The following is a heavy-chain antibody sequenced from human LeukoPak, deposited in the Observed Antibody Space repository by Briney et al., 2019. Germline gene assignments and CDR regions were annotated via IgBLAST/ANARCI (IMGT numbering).Heavy chain of an antibody. J-gene: IGHJ4*02. CDR3: SRDTDYGSATNYFVS. CDR1: GFTFDDYA. D-gene: IGHD3-10*01. Sequence: GGPLRLSCAASGFTFDDYAMHWVRQAPGKGLEWVALISWEGQTTYYADSVRGRFTISRDNSKNSLYLQMNSLRTEDTAFYYCSRDTDYGSATNYFVSWGEGTLVSVSS. CDR2: ISWEGQTT. V-gene: IGHV3-43*02.